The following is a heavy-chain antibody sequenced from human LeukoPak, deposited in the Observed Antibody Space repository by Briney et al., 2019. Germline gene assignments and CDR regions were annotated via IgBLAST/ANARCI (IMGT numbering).Heavy chain of an antibody. Sequence: ASVKVSCKASGYTFTGYYMHWVRQAPGQGLEWMGWINPNSGGTNYAQKFQGRVTMTRDTSISTAYMELSRLRSDDTAVYYCARDRAIAAAENYFDYWGQGTLVTVSS. CDR3: ARDRAIAAAENYFDY. V-gene: IGHV1-2*02. CDR2: INPNSGGT. D-gene: IGHD6-13*01. J-gene: IGHJ4*02. CDR1: GYTFTGYY.